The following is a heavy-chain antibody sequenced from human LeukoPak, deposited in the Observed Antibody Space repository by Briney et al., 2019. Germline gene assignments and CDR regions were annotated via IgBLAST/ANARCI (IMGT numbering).Heavy chain of an antibody. CDR1: GFTFTDHY. CDR2: IRNKANSYTT. J-gene: IGHJ4*02. D-gene: IGHD6-6*01. Sequence: PGGSLRLSCAASGFTFTDHYMDWVRQAPGKGLEWVGRIRNKANSYTTEYAASVKGRFTISRDNSNNALYLQMDSLRTEDTAVYYCANWIGSSSRDYWGQGTLVTVSS. CDR3: ANWIGSSSRDY. V-gene: IGHV3-72*01.